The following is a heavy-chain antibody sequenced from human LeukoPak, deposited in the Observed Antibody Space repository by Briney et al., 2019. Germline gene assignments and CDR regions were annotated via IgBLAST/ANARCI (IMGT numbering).Heavy chain of an antibody. V-gene: IGHV3-23*01. D-gene: IGHD1-26*01. CDR2: IGGSGGST. Sequence: PGGSLRLSCAASGFTFSSYAMSWVRQAPGKGLEWVSAIGGSGGSTYYADSVKGRFTISRDNSKNTLYLQMNSLRAEDTAVYYCAKDVPAQSGSYIPRRNYWGQGTLVTVSS. J-gene: IGHJ4*02. CDR3: AKDVPAQSGSYIPRRNY. CDR1: GFTFSSYA.